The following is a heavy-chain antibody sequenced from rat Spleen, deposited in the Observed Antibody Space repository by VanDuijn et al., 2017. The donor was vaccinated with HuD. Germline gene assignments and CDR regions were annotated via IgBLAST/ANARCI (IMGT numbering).Heavy chain of an antibody. CDR3: ARQNWDY. CDR2: ISYDGSST. CDR1: GFTFSNYG. D-gene: IGHD5-1*01. J-gene: IGHJ2*01. V-gene: IGHV5-29*01. Sequence: EVQLVESGGGLVQPGRSLKLSCAASGFTFSNYGMAWVRQAPTKGLEWVATISYDGSSTYYRASVKGRFTISRDNAKSTLYLQMDSLRSEDTATYYCARQNWDYWGQGVMVTVSS.